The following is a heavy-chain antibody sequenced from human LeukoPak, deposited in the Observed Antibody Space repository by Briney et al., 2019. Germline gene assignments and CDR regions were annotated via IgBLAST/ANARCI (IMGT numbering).Heavy chain of an antibody. J-gene: IGHJ3*02. V-gene: IGHV3-30*03. CDR2: ISYDGSNK. Sequence: GGSLRLSCAASGFTFSSYGMHWVRQAPGKGLEWVAVISYDGSNKYYADSVKGRFTISRDNSKNTLYLQTNSLRAEDTAVYYCALPSGLWFTEDAFDIWGQGTMVTVSS. CDR3: ALPSGLWFTEDAFDI. D-gene: IGHD5-18*01. CDR1: GFTFSSYG.